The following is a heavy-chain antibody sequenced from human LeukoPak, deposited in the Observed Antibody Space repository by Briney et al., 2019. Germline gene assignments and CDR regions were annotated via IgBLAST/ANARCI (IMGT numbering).Heavy chain of an antibody. V-gene: IGHV3-33*01. J-gene: IGHJ3*02. CDR3: ARDYLVGGTDAFDI. CDR2: IWYDGSNK. D-gene: IGHD1-1*01. CDR1: GFTFSSYG. Sequence: GRSLRLSCAASGFTFSSYGMHWVRQAPGKGLEWVAVIWYDGSNKYYADSVKGRFTISRDNSKNTLYLQMNRLRGEDTAVYYCARDYLVGGTDAFDIWGQGTMVTVSS.